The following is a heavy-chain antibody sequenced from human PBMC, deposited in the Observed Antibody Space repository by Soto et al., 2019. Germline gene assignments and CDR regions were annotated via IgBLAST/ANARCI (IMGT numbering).Heavy chain of an antibody. D-gene: IGHD1-1*01. V-gene: IGHV3-53*01. CDR2: LYDLDGS. J-gene: IGHJ3*01. Sequence: GSLRLSCAAFGFTISGKKYVAWVRQAPGKGLEWVSALYDLDGSFYAASVKGRFTTSSDSSKTTVYLQMNDLRPDDTAVYYCATWHEREHAYDVWGQGTTVTVSS. CDR1: GFTISGKKY. CDR3: ATWHEREHAYDV.